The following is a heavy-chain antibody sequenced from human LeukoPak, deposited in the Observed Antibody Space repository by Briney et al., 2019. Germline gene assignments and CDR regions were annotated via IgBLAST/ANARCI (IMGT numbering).Heavy chain of an antibody. CDR1: GDSINSLDL. CDR2: INHSGST. D-gene: IGHD1-26*01. V-gene: IGHV4-4*02. Sequence: SETLSLTCTVSGDSINSLDLWSWIRQPPGKGLEWIGEINHSGSTNYNPSLKSRVTISVDTSKNQFSLKLSSVTAADTAVYYCARGGVGATPFDYWGQGTLVTVSS. J-gene: IGHJ4*02. CDR3: ARGGVGATPFDY.